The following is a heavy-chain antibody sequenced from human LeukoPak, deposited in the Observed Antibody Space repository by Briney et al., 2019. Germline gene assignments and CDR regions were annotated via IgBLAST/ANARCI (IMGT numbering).Heavy chain of an antibody. CDR3: ARAKKGTTHFDY. D-gene: IGHD1-1*01. CDR2: IGTAGDT. V-gene: IGHV3-13*01. Sequence: GGSLRLSCAASGFTFSSYDMHWVRQATGKGLEWVSAIGTAGDTYYPGSVKGRFTISRENAKNSLYLQMNSLRAGDTAVYYCARAKKGTTHFDYWGQGTLVTVSS. J-gene: IGHJ4*02. CDR1: GFTFSSYD.